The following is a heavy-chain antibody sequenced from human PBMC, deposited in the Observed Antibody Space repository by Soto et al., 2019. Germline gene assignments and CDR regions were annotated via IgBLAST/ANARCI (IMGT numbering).Heavy chain of an antibody. CDR1: GFIFSDHY. J-gene: IGHJ4*02. D-gene: IGHD3-22*01. CDR3: ARVAYDSSYNKYYIDN. Sequence: EVQLVESGGGLVQPGGSLRLSCAASGFIFSDHYMDWVRQAPGKGLEWVGRMRNKGKRYTTEYAASVKGRFIVSGDEGENALHLQMNSLKTEDIAVYYCARVAYDSSYNKYYIDNWGQGTLVTVSS. V-gene: IGHV3-72*01. CDR2: MRNKGKRYTT.